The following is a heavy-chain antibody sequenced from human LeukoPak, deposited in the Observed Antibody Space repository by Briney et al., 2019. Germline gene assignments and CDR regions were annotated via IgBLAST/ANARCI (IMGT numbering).Heavy chain of an antibody. Sequence: PGGSLRLSCAASGFTFSDYSMNWVRQAPGKGLEWLSYINNRSSSKYYADSVEGRFTVSRDNAKNSLYLQMNSLTGKDTAVYYCARAPACNGTTCYPNFLDFWGQGTLVSVSS. CDR1: GFTFSDYS. CDR3: ARAPACNGTTCYPNFLDF. D-gene: IGHD2-2*01. J-gene: IGHJ4*02. V-gene: IGHV3-48*01. CDR2: INNRSSSK.